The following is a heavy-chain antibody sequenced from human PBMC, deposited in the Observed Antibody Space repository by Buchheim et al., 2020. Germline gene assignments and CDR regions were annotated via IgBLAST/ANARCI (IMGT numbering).Heavy chain of an antibody. J-gene: IGHJ6*02. CDR2: INHSGST. Sequence: QVQLQESGPGLVKPSQTLSLTCTVSGGSISSGGYYWSWIRQPPGKGLEWIGEINHSGSTNYNPSLKSRVTISVDTSKNQFSLKLSSVTAADTAVYYCARGRYNWNSRYYYYGMDVWGQGTT. V-gene: IGHV4-31*03. CDR3: ARGRYNWNSRYYYYGMDV. D-gene: IGHD1-7*01. CDR1: GGSISSGGYY.